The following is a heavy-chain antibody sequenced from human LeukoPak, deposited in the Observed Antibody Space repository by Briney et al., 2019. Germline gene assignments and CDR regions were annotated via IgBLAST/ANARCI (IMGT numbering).Heavy chain of an antibody. J-gene: IGHJ4*02. Sequence: GRSLRLSCAASGFTFSSYAMHWVRQASVKGLAWVAVISYDGSNKYYADSVKGRFTISRDNSKNTLYLQMNSLRAEDTAVYYCARDGTASGKFDYWGQGTLVTVSS. CDR2: ISYDGSNK. D-gene: IGHD1-7*01. V-gene: IGHV3-30*04. CDR3: ARDGTASGKFDY. CDR1: GFTFSSYA.